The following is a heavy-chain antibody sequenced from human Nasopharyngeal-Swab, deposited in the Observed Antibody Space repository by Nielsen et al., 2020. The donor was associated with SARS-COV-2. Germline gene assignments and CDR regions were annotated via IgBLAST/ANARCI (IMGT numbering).Heavy chain of an antibody. D-gene: IGHD1-14*01. CDR2: ISRTYST. V-gene: IGHV3-23*01. Sequence: GESLKISCAASGITFSSFDMSWVRQAPGKGLEWVSAISRTYSTYYADSVRGRFTVSRDNSKNTLYLQMSSLRAEDTAVYYCAKGTGMTYRAIDYWGQGTLVTVSS. J-gene: IGHJ4*02. CDR3: AKGTGMTYRAIDY. CDR1: GITFSSFD.